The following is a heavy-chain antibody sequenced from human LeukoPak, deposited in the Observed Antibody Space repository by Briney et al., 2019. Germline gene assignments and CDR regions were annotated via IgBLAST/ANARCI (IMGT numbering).Heavy chain of an antibody. D-gene: IGHD3-16*01. CDR1: GFIFSSSS. V-gene: IGHV3-48*01. CDR2: IGTSSSTI. Sequence: GGSLRLSCVASGFIFSSSSMNWVRQAPGKGLEWVSYIGTSSSTIYYADSVKGRFTISGDNAKNSLYLQMNSLRAEDTAVYYCARGDPFGDYWGQGTLVTVSS. CDR3: ARGDPFGDY. J-gene: IGHJ4*02.